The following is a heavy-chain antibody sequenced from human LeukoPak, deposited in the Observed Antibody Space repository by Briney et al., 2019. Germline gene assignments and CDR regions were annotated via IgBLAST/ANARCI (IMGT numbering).Heavy chain of an antibody. CDR1: GFSFNSFG. CDR3: ARQILRGSYFYYLDV. J-gene: IGHJ6*03. V-gene: IGHV3-23*01. Sequence: GGSLRLSCAASGFSFNSFGMSWVRQTPGKGLEWVSSIHSRGDNTHYADSLEGRFTISRDIWKNTVYLQMNRLRVEDTATYYCARQILRGSYFYYLDVWGTGTPVTVSS. CDR2: IHSRGDNT. D-gene: IGHD3-10*01.